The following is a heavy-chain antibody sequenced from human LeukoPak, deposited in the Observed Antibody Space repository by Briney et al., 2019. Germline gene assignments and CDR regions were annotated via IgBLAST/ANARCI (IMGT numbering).Heavy chain of an antibody. J-gene: IGHJ4*02. CDR3: AKDLAMVRGVIITSLLFDY. CDR2: IRYDGSNK. Sequence: GGSLRLSCAASGFTFSSYGMHWVRQAPGKGLEWVAFIRYDGSNKYYADSVKGRFTISRDNSKNTLYLQMNSLRAEDTAVYYCAKDLAMVRGVIITSLLFDYWGQGTLVTVSS. D-gene: IGHD3-10*01. CDR1: GFTFSSYG. V-gene: IGHV3-30*02.